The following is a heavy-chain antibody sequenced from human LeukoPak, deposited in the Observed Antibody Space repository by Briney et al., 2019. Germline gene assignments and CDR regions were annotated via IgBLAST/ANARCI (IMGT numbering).Heavy chain of an antibody. Sequence: ASVKVSCKASGGTFISCAISWVRQAPGQGLEWMGGIIPIFGTANYAQKFQGGVTITADESTSTAYMELSSLRSEDTAVYYCARPRSQWVHFDYWGQGTLVTVSS. V-gene: IGHV1-69*13. CDR2: IIPIFGTA. CDR3: ARPRSQWVHFDY. J-gene: IGHJ4*02. CDR1: GGTFISCA. D-gene: IGHD2-8*01.